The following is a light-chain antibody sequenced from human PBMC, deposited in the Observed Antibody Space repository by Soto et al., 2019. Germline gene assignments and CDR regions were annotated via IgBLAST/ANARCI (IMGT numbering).Light chain of an antibody. CDR1: QSISSY. CDR2: AAS. Sequence: DIQMTQSPSSLSASVGDRVTITCRASQSISSYLNWYQQKPGKAPKLLIYAASNLQSGVPSMFSGSGSGTDFTLTISSLQPEDFATYFCQQTYTTPPTFGQGTKLEIK. V-gene: IGKV1-39*01. J-gene: IGKJ2*01. CDR3: QQTYTTPPT.